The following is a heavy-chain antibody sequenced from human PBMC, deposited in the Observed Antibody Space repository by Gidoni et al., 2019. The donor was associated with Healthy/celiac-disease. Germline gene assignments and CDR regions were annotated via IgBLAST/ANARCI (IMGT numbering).Heavy chain of an antibody. CDR2: ISGSGGST. J-gene: IGHJ4*02. Sequence: EVQLLESGGGLVQPGGSLRLSCAASGFTFSSYAMSWVRQAPGKGMEWVSAISGSGGSTYYADSVKGRFTISRDNSKNTLYLQMNSLRAEDTAVYYCAKGRTAAGLFDYWGQGTLVTVSS. D-gene: IGHD6-13*01. CDR3: AKGRTAAGLFDY. CDR1: GFTFSSYA. V-gene: IGHV3-23*01.